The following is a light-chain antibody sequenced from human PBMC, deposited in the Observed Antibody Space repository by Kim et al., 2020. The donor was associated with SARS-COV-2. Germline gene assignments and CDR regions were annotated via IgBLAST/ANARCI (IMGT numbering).Light chain of an antibody. CDR1: QSIGNY. CDR2: AAS. V-gene: IGKV1-39*01. CDR3: QQSYTIPLFT. J-gene: IGKJ3*01. Sequence: SVGDRVTITFRASQSIGNYLNWYQKKPGKAPKLLIYAASNLQRGVPSRFSGRGSGTDFTLTIISLQPEDFATYYCQQSYTIPLFTFGPGTKVDIK.